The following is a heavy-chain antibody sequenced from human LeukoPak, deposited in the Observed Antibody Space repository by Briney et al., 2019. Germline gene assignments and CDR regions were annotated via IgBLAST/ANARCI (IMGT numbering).Heavy chain of an antibody. J-gene: IGHJ6*03. D-gene: IGHD1-14*01. Sequence: GGSLRLSCAASGFTFSSYEMNWVRQAPGKGLEWVSYISSSGSTIYYADSVKGRFTISRDNAKNSLYLEMNSLRAEDTAVYYCARVGPWVNPDYYYYYMDVWGKGTTVTVSS. CDR1: GFTFSSYE. CDR2: ISSSGSTI. V-gene: IGHV3-48*03. CDR3: ARVGPWVNPDYYYYYMDV.